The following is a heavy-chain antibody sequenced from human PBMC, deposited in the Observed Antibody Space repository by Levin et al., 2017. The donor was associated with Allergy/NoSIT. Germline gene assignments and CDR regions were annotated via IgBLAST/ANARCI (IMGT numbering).Heavy chain of an antibody. CDR2: IYTSGST. Sequence: SQTLSLTCTVSGGSISSSYWSWIRQPAGKGLEWIGRIYTSGSTNYNPSLKSRVTMSVDTSKNQFSLKLSSVTAADTAVYYCARDGDDYGDYLGYWGQGTLVTVSS. V-gene: IGHV4-4*07. CDR3: ARDGDDYGDYLGY. D-gene: IGHD4-17*01. J-gene: IGHJ4*02. CDR1: GGSISSSY.